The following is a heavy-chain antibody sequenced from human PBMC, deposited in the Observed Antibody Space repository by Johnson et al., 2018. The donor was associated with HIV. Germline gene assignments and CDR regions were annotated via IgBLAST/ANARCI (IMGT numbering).Heavy chain of an antibody. J-gene: IGHJ3*02. V-gene: IGHV3-15*01. CDR2: IKSKTDGGTT. CDR3: AKDQSLLAAPPDAFDI. Sequence: DVQVVESGGGLVKPGGSLRLSCAASGFTFSNAWMSWVRQAPGKGLEWVGRIKSKTDGGTTDYAAPVKGRFTISRDDSKNTLYLQMNSLKTEDTAVYYCAKDQSLLAAPPDAFDIWGQGTMVTVSS. CDR1: GFTFSNAW. D-gene: IGHD6-6*01.